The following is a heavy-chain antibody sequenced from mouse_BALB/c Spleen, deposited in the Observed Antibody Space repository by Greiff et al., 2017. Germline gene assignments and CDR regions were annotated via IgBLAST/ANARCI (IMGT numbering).Heavy chain of an antibody. V-gene: IGHV3-2*02. D-gene: IGHD2-3*01. CDR2: ISYSGST. CDR1: GYSITSDYA. Sequence: EVKLQESGPGLVKPSQSLSLTCTVTGYSITSDYAWNWIRQFPGNKLEWMGYISYSGSTSYNPSLKSLISITRDTSKNQFFLQLNSVTTEDTATYYCDGYYEGAYAMDYWGQGTSVTVSS. CDR3: DGYYEGAYAMDY. J-gene: IGHJ4*01.